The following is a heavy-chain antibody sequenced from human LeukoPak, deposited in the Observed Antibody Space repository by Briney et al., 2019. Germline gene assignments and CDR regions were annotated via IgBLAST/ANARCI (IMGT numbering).Heavy chain of an antibody. CDR2: IKQDGSEK. D-gene: IGHD6-19*01. V-gene: IGHV3-7*05. CDR3: AGSSGWARYFDY. J-gene: IGHJ4*02. Sequence: PGGSLRLSCAASGDYWMSWVRQAPEKGLEWVANIKQDGSEKYYVDSVKGRFTISRDNAKNSLYLQMNSLRAEDTAVYYCAGSSGWARYFDYWGQGTLATVSS. CDR1: GDYW.